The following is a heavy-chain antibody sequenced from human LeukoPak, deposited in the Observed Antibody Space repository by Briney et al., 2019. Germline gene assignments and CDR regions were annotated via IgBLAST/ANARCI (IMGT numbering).Heavy chain of an antibody. D-gene: IGHD3-9*01. CDR3: ARRGRVEEGRYFDWSYTQGWFDP. Sequence: SETLSLTCTVSGDSISSSNSYWGWIRQPPGKGLEWIVSIYYSGNTYYNASLKSRVTISVDTSKNQFSLKLSPVTAADTAVYYCARRGRVEEGRYFDWSYTQGWFDPWGQGTLVTVSS. CDR2: IYYSGNT. V-gene: IGHV4-39*01. J-gene: IGHJ5*02. CDR1: GDSISSSNSY.